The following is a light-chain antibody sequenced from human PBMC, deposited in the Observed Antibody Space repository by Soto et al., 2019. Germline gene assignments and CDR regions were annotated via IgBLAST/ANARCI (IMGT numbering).Light chain of an antibody. Sequence: SYELTQPPSVSVAPGQTARITCGGNNIGGKGVHWNQQRPGQAPVLVAYDDTDRPAGIPERFSGSNSGNTATLTISRVEAGDEADYYCQVWDSSSHREVFGTGTKLTVL. CDR2: DDT. CDR1: NIGGKG. V-gene: IGLV3-21*02. J-gene: IGLJ1*01. CDR3: QVWDSSSHREV.